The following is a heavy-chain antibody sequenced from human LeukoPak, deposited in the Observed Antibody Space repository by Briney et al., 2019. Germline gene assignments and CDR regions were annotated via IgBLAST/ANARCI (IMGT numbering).Heavy chain of an antibody. Sequence: GRSLRLSCVGSRFTFRSYGMHWVRQAPGEGLEWVAVISYDGSKKYYADSVKGRFTISRDNSKNTLYLQMSSLRAEDTAVYYCAKEDGYNYDFWGQGTLVTVSS. J-gene: IGHJ4*02. CDR1: RFTFRSYG. V-gene: IGHV3-30*18. D-gene: IGHD5-18*01. CDR3: AKEDGYNYDF. CDR2: ISYDGSKK.